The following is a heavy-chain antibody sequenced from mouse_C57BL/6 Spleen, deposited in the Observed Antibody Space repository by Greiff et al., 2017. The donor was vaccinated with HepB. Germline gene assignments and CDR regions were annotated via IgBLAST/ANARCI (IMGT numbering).Heavy chain of an antibody. V-gene: IGHV5-17*01. D-gene: IGHD1-1*01. CDR1: GFTFSDYG. CDR2: ISSGSSTI. J-gene: IGHJ2*01. CDR3: ASRDYYGSSLYYFDY. Sequence: EVMLVESGGGLVKPGGSLKLSCAASGFTFSDYGMHWVRQAPEKGLEWVAYISSGSSTIYYADTVKGRFTISRDNAKNTLFLQMTSLRSEDTAMYYCASRDYYGSSLYYFDYWGQGTTLTVSS.